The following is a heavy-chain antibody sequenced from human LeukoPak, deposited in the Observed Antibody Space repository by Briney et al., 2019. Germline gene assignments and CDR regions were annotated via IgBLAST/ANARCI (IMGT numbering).Heavy chain of an antibody. CDR1: GFTFSYYG. D-gene: IGHD2-21*01. CDR3: ARETIDCGGDCYDY. J-gene: IGHJ4*02. CDR2: ISTDGTMA. Sequence: GGSLRLSCAASGFTFSYYGMNWVRQAPGKGLEWISYISTDGTMAYYAGSVKGRFTISRDNAKNSLYLQMNSLRADDTAVYYCARETIDCGGDCYDYWGQGTLATVSS. V-gene: IGHV3-48*04.